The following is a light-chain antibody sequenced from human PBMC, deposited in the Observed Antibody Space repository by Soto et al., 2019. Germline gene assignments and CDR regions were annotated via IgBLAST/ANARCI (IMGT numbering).Light chain of an antibody. CDR2: GAS. J-gene: IGKJ2*01. Sequence: EVVLTQSPDTLSLSPGERATLSCRASQSVGNRYLAWFQQKPGQAPRLLIYGASSRATGIPDRFSGSGSGTDFALNISRLEPEDFAVYYCQQYDTSPQPFGQGTKLEIK. CDR1: QSVGNRY. CDR3: QQYDTSPQP. V-gene: IGKV3-20*01.